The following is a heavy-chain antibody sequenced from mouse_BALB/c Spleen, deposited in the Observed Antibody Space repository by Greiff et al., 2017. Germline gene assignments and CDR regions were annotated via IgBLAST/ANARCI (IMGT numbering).Heavy chain of an antibody. V-gene: IGHV1S34*01. CDR1: GYSFTGYY. J-gene: IGHJ3*01. CDR3: ARGSYGYDENWFAY. Sequence: LVKTGASVKISCKASGYSFTGYYMHWVKQSHGKSLEWIGYISCYNGATSYNQKFKGKATFTVDQSSSTAYMQFNSLTSEDSAVYYCARGSYGYDENWFAYWGQGTLVTVSA. D-gene: IGHD2-14*01. CDR2: ISCYNGAT.